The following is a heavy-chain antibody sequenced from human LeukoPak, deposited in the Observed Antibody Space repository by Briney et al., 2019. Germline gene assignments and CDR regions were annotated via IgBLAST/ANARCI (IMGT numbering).Heavy chain of an antibody. V-gene: IGHV3-21*01. Sequence: GGSLRLSCAASGFTFSTYSMNWVRQAPGKGLEWVSSISSSSTYTYYTDSVRGRFTISRDNAKNSLYLQMNSLRAEDTAVYYCAELGITMIGGVWGKGTTVTISS. CDR3: AELGITMIGGV. CDR1: GFTFSTYS. CDR2: ISSSSTYT. J-gene: IGHJ6*04. D-gene: IGHD3-10*02.